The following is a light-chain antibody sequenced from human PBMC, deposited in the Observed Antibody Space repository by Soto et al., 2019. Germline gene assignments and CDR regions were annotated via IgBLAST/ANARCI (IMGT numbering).Light chain of an antibody. CDR1: SFSIASNY. CDR3: QSHDTTNVV. V-gene: IGLV6-57*02. CDR2: EDN. Sequence: NFMLTQPHSVSESPGKTVTISCTGSSFSIASNYVQWYQQRPGSAPTTVIYEDNKRPSGVPDRFSGSVDTSSNSASLIISGLKTEDEADYYCQSHDTTNVVFGRGTKLTVL. J-gene: IGLJ3*02.